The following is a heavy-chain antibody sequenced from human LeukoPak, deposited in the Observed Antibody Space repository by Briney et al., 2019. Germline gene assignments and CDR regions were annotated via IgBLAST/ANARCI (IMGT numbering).Heavy chain of an antibody. CDR3: ARLYRNKFDY. CDR1: GGSISSYY. CDR2: IYTSGST. Sequence: SETLSLTCTVSGGSISSYYWSWIRQPPGKGLEWIGYIYTSGSTNYNPSLKSRVTISVDTSKNQFSLKLSSVTAADTAVYYCARLYRNKFDYWGQGTLVTVSS. D-gene: IGHD1-14*01. V-gene: IGHV4-4*09. J-gene: IGHJ4*02.